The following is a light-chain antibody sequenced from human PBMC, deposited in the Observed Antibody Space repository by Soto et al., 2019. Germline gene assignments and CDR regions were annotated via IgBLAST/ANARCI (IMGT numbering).Light chain of an antibody. CDR1: SSDIGAYKY. CDR2: DVS. CDR3: ASWTGCSTVV. J-gene: IGLJ3*02. V-gene: IGLV2-14*03. Sequence: QSALTQPASVSGSPLQSIAISCTGTSSDIGAYKYVSWYQQHPGKVPKLIIYDVSSRPSGVSDRFSGSKSGNTASLTISGLQAEDEADYYCASWTGCSTVVFGGGTKLTVL.